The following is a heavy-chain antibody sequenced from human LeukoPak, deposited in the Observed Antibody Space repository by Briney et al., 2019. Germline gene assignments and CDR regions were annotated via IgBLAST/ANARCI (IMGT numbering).Heavy chain of an antibody. J-gene: IGHJ4*02. CDR2: ISESGGST. V-gene: IGHV3-23*01. CDR1: GFTFSSYG. Sequence: GGTLRLSCAASGFTFSSYGMSWVRQAQGKGLEWVSAISESGGSTFYADSVKGRFTISRDNSKNTLYLQMNSLRAEDTAVYYCAKGITGTGSYSVADHWGQGILVTVSS. CDR3: AKGITGTGSYSVADH. D-gene: IGHD1-26*01.